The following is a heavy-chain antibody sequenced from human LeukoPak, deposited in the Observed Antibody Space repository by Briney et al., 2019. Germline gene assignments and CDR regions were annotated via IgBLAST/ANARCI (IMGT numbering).Heavy chain of an antibody. CDR2: IYYSGST. CDR3: ARDLRITIFGVVITRYFDY. D-gene: IGHD3-3*01. CDR1: GGSISSSSYY. Sequence: SETLSLTCTVSGGSISSSSYYWGWIRQPPGKGLEWIGSIYYSGSTYYNPSLKSRVTISVDTSKNQFSLKLSSVTAADTAVYYCARDLRITIFGVVITRYFDYWGQGTLVTVSS. V-gene: IGHV4-39*07. J-gene: IGHJ4*02.